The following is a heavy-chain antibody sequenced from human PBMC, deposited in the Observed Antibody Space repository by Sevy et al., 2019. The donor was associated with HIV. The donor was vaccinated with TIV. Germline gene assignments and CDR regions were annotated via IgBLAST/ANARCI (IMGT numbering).Heavy chain of an antibody. Sequence: GGSLRLSCAASGFTFSSYTINWVRRAPGKGLEWVSYLSSSSGYIDYADSVKGRFTISRDNAKNSLYLQMNSLRAEDTAVYYCARVPIIAAAGMYYFDYWGQGTLVTVSS. V-gene: IGHV3-21*01. CDR1: GFTFSSYT. CDR3: ARVPIIAAAGMYYFDY. J-gene: IGHJ4*02. CDR2: LSSSSGYI. D-gene: IGHD6-13*01.